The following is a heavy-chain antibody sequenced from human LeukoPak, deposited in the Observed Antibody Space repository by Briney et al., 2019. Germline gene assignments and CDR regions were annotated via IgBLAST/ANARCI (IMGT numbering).Heavy chain of an antibody. J-gene: IGHJ1*01. CDR2: ISGSGGST. CDR1: GFTFSSSE. V-gene: IGHV3-23*01. Sequence: SGGSLRLSCAASGFTFSSSEMNWVRQAPGKGLEWVSAISGSGGSTYYADSVKGRFTISRDNSKNTLYLQMNSLRAEDTAVYYCAKAVGYGVVVTGFQHWGQGTLVTVSS. CDR3: AKAVGYGVVVTGFQH. D-gene: IGHD3-22*01.